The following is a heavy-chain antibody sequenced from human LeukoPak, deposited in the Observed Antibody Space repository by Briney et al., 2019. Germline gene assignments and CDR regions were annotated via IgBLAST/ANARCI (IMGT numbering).Heavy chain of an antibody. V-gene: IGHV4-39*07. D-gene: IGHD3-22*01. Sequence: SETLSLTCTVSGGSISSSSYYWGWIGQPPGKGLEWIGSIYYSGSTYYNPSLKSRVTISVDTSKNQFSLKLSSVTAADTAVYYCARVSHHYDSSGYSYYFDYWGQGTLVTVSS. CDR2: IYYSGST. J-gene: IGHJ4*02. CDR1: GGSISSSSYY. CDR3: ARVSHHYDSSGYSYYFDY.